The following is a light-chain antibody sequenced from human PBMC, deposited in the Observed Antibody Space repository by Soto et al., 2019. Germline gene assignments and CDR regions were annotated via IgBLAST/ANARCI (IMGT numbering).Light chain of an antibody. CDR1: SSDVGGYNY. CDR3: SSYAGTHVV. CDR2: DVS. Sequence: QSVLTQPPSASGSPGQSVAISCTGTSSDVGGYNYVSWYQQHPGKAPKLMIYDVSERPSGVPDRFSGSKSGNTASLTVSGLQTEDEADYHCSSYAGTHVVFGTGTKATVL. J-gene: IGLJ1*01. V-gene: IGLV2-8*01.